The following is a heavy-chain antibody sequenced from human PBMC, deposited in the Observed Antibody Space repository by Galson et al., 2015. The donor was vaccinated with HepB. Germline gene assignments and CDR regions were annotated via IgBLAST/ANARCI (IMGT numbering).Heavy chain of an antibody. Sequence: SLRLSCATSGFTFSSHGMSWVRQAPGKGLEWVAHIKQDGSEVYYVDFVKGRFTISRDNAKDSLYLQMNSLRAEDTAVYYCARDAGTNINYNYFDYWGQGTLVIVSS. D-gene: IGHD1-7*01. J-gene: IGHJ4*02. V-gene: IGHV3-7*01. CDR2: IKQDGSEV. CDR1: GFTFSSHG. CDR3: ARDAGTNINYNYFDY.